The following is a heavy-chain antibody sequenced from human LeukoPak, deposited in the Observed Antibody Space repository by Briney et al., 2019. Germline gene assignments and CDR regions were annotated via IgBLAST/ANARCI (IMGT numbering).Heavy chain of an antibody. CDR2: VSSSGNT. D-gene: IGHD1-26*01. J-gene: IGHJ6*03. V-gene: IGHV4-59*01. Sequence: SETLSLTCGVFGGTISTYFWSWIRQPPGKGLEWVRHVSSSGNTIFNPSLKSRVTISADTSKDQISLNLISVTAADTAVYYCARGSLRYTGSDGAFYDFYYYMDVWGKGTTVTVSS. CDR1: GGTISTYF. CDR3: ARGSLRYTGSDGAFYDFYYYMDV.